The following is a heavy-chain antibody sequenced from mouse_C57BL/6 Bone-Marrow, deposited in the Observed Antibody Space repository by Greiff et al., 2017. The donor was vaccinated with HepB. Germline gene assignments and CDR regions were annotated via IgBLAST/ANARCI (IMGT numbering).Heavy chain of an antibody. CDR1: GFNIKDDY. Sequence: SGAELVRPGASVKLSCTASGFNIKDDYMHWVKQRPEQGLEWIGWIDPENGDTEYASKFQGKATITADTSSNTAYLQLSSLTSEDTAVYYCTTGLEGFDYWGQGTTLTVSS. V-gene: IGHV14-4*01. CDR2: IDPENGDT. J-gene: IGHJ2*01. D-gene: IGHD2-2*01. CDR3: TTGLEGFDY.